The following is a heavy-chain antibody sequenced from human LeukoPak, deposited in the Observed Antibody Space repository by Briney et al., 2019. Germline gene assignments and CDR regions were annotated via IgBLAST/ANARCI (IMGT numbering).Heavy chain of an antibody. J-gene: IGHJ4*02. Sequence: SETLSLTCTVSGGSISSYYWSWIRQPPGKGLEWLGYIYYSGSTYYNPSLKSRFTISVDTSKNQFSLKLSSVTAADTDVYYCASLGRDYYDSSGYGHFDYWGQGTLVTVSS. CDR3: ASLGRDYYDSSGYGHFDY. CDR2: IYYSGST. D-gene: IGHD3-22*01. V-gene: IGHV4-59*08. CDR1: GGSISSYY.